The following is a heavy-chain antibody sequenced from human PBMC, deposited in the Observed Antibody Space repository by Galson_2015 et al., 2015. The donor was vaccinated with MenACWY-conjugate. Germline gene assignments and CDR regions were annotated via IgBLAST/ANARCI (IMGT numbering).Heavy chain of an antibody. CDR2: IYYSRST. V-gene: IGHV4-39*07. CDR3: ARTSRTVAATHL. D-gene: IGHD2-15*01. Sequence: SETLSLTCTVSGGSISSSSYYWGWIRQPPGKGLEWIGSIYYSRSTYYNPSLKSRVTISVDTSKNQFSLKLSSVTAADTAVYYCARTSRTVAATHLWGQGTLVTVSS. CDR1: GGSISSSSYY. J-gene: IGHJ4*02.